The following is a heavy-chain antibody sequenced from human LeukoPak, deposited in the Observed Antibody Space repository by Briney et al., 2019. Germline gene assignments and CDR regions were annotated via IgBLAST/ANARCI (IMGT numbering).Heavy chain of an antibody. J-gene: IGHJ6*03. Sequence: PETLSLTCTVSGGSISSYYGSWIRQPAGKGREWSGYMYFSGSANDNPSLKSRVTISVDTYKNQFSLKLSSVTAADTAVYYCARGMAATFLYYYYYYMDLWGKGTTVTVSS. V-gene: IGHV4-59*01. CDR1: GGSISSYY. CDR2: MYFSGSA. CDR3: ARGMAATFLYYYYYYMDL. D-gene: IGHD2-15*01.